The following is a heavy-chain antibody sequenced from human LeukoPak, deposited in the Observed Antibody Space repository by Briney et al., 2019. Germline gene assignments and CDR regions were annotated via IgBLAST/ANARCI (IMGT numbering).Heavy chain of an antibody. CDR1: GFTFSDYY. Sequence: GGSLRLSCAASGFTFSDYYMSWIRQATGRGLKGVSYINTSGRTIYFADSVKGRFTISRDNAKNSLYLQMNSLRAEDTAVYYCARHGPKWELDYWGQGTLVTVSS. V-gene: IGHV3-11*01. J-gene: IGHJ4*02. CDR3: ARHGPKWELDY. CDR2: INTSGRTI. D-gene: IGHD1-26*01.